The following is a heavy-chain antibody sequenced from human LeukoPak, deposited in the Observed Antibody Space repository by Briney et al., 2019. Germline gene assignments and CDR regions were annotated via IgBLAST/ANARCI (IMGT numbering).Heavy chain of an antibody. D-gene: IGHD6-6*01. CDR1: GYTFTAYY. J-gene: IGHJ4*02. CDR3: ARDLGVTVRPFSLFY. V-gene: IGHV1-2*02. CDR2: INPNSGVT. Sequence: ASVKVSCKASGYTFTAYYMHWVRQAPGQGPEWMGWINPNSGVTNYAQKFQGRVVMTSDTSISTAYMEFSRLRSDDTAMYYCARDLGVTVRPFSLFYWGQGTLVTVSS.